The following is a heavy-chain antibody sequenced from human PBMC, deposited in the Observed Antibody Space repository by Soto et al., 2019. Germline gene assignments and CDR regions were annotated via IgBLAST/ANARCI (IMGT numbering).Heavy chain of an antibody. V-gene: IGHV1-69*12. CDR2: IIPIFGTA. Sequence: QVQLVQSGAEVKKPGSSVKVSCKASGGTFSSYAISWVRQAPGQGLEWMGGIIPIFGTADYAQKFQGRVTITADESTSTAYMELSSLRSEDTAVYCCGVVVDKHYYYGMDVWGQGTTVTVSS. CDR1: GGTFSSYA. D-gene: IGHD3-22*01. J-gene: IGHJ6*02. CDR3: GVVVDKHYYYGMDV.